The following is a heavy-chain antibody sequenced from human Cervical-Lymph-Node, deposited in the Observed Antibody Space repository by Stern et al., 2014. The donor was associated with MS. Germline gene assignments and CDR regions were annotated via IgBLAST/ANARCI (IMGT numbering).Heavy chain of an antibody. J-gene: IGHJ4*02. D-gene: IGHD6-19*01. CDR2: IYYSGST. CDR3: ARGRGSGWYYFDS. CDR1: GGSISNYY. Sequence: QLQLQESGPGLVKPSETLSLNCTVSGGSISNYYWTWIRQPPGKGLEWIGYIYYSGSTNYNPSLKSRVTISVDTSKNQFSLKVTSVTAADTAVYYCARGRGSGWYYFDSWGQGTLVTVSS. V-gene: IGHV4-59*01.